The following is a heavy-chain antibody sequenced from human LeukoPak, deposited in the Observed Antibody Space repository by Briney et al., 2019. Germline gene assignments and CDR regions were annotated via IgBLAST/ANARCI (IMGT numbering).Heavy chain of an antibody. J-gene: IGHJ6*03. D-gene: IGHD2-2*02. CDR1: GYSINSGYY. CDR3: ARGIYTNRGRSYYYMDV. Sequence: SETLSLTCSVSGYSINSGYYWGWIRQSPEKGREGVGSRYRSGTTNYNPSLKSRVTISGDTAKNQFSLRLRFVTAADTAVYYCARGIYTNRGRSYYYMDVWGKGTTVTVSS. CDR2: RYRSGTT. V-gene: IGHV4-38-2*02.